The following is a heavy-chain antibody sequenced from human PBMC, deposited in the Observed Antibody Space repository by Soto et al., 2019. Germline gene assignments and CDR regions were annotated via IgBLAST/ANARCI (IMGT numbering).Heavy chain of an antibody. Sequence: GASVKVSCKASGYTFTSYYMHWVRQAPRQGLEWMGIVNPSGGSTSYAQKFQGRVTMTRDTSTSTVYMELSSLRSEDTAVYYCARDREGGYSYGSFQHWGQGTLVTVSS. CDR3: ARDREGGYSYGSFQH. D-gene: IGHD5-18*01. V-gene: IGHV1-46*03. CDR2: VNPSGGST. CDR1: GYTFTSYY. J-gene: IGHJ1*01.